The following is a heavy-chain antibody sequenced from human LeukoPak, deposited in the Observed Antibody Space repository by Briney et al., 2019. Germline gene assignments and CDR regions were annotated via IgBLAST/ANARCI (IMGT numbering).Heavy chain of an antibody. D-gene: IGHD1-26*01. CDR3: AKDQVGAILYFDY. Sequence: PGGSLRLSCAASGFTFSNYAMRWVRQAPGKGLEWVSAITGSGGTTYYADSMKGRFTISRDNSKNTLYLQMNSLRAEDTAVYYCAKDQVGAILYFDYWGLGTLVTVSS. J-gene: IGHJ4*02. CDR2: ITGSGGTT. CDR1: GFTFSNYA. V-gene: IGHV3-23*01.